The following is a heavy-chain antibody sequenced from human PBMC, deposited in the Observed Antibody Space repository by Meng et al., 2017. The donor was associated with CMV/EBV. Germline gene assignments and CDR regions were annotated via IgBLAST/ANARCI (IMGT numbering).Heavy chain of an antibody. Sequence: GESLKISCAASGFAYNNYAMHWVRQTPGKGLEWVSGVSGSGGSTYYADSVKGRFTISRDNSKNTLYLQMNSLRAEETAIYYCAKDLGVVVPAVIFIVSSPDKSYYGMDVWGQGTTVTVSS. CDR3: AKDLGVVVPAVIFIVSSPDKSYYGMDV. D-gene: IGHD2-2*01. CDR2: VSGSGGST. J-gene: IGHJ6*02. CDR1: GFAYNNYA. V-gene: IGHV3-23*01.